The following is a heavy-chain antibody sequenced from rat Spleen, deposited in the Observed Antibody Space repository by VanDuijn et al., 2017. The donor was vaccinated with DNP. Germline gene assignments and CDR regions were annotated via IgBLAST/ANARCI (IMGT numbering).Heavy chain of an antibody. Sequence: QVQLEESGPGLMQPSETLSLTCTVSGFSLTSNGVGWVRQPLGKGLVWMGTIWAGGSTNYNSAVQSRLSISRDTSKSQVFLKMNSLQPEDTGTYYCARHDFDYWGQGVMVTVSS. J-gene: IGHJ2*01. CDR3: ARHDFDY. V-gene: IGHV2-72*01. CDR2: IWAGGST. CDR1: GFSLTSNG.